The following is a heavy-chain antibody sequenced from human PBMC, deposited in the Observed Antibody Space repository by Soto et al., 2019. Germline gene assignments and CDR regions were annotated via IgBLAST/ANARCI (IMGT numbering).Heavy chain of an antibody. J-gene: IGHJ6*02. CDR2: IIPMFGTT. CDR3: ATLAQRGYRQDTSGGAGGHFYVTDV. D-gene: IGHD5-18*01. CDR1: GGTFSSFG. V-gene: IGHV1-69*06. Sequence: QLQLVQSGTEVKKPGSSVKVSCEASGGTFSSFGISWVRQAPGQGLEWMGGIIPMFGTTNYAQQFQGRVTISADKSTSTAYMELRSLRSEDTAMYYCATLAQRGYRQDTSGGAGGHFYVTDVCGQGTTVTVSS.